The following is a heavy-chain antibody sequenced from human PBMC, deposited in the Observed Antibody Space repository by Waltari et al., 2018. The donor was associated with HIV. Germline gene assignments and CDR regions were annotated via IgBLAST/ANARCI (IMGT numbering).Heavy chain of an antibody. CDR1: GYSFTDYY. D-gene: IGHD3-3*01. CDR2: INPKNGDT. CDR3: ARPSAFTIFGVLTPFDY. Sequence: VQVVQSGAEVRKPGASVKVSCRTSGYSFTDYYIHWLRQAPGQGLEWMGWINPKNGDTNFAQKFQGRVTMTRDTSITTTYLELASLTSDDAATYFCARPSAFTIFGVLTPFDYWGQGTLVTVSS. V-gene: IGHV1-2*02. J-gene: IGHJ4*02.